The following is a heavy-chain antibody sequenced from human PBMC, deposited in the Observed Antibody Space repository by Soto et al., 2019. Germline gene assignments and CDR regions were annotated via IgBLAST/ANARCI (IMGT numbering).Heavy chain of an antibody. D-gene: IGHD3-22*01. CDR3: ARFRTYDSSGYYFDY. V-gene: IGHV1-69*13. J-gene: IGHJ4*02. CDR1: GGTFSSYA. Sequence: SVKVSCKASGGTFSSYAISWVRQAPGQGLEWVGGIIPIFGTANYAQKFQGRVTITADESTSTAYMELSSLRSEDTAVYYCARFRTYDSSGYYFDYWGQGTLVTVSS. CDR2: IIPIFGTA.